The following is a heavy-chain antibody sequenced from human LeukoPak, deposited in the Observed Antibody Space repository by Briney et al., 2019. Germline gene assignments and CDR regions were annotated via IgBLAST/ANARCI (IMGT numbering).Heavy chain of an antibody. V-gene: IGHV1-18*01. CDR1: GYTFTSYG. CDR2: ISAYNGNT. J-gene: IGHJ6*03. Sequence: ASVKVSCKASGYTFTSYGISWVRQAPGQGLEWMGWISAYNGNTNYAQKLQGRVTMTTDTSTSTAYMELSSLRSEDTAVYYCARDLEYNWNDDARGKVDYYYMDVWGKGTTVTISS. CDR3: ARDLEYNWNDDARGKVDYYYMDV. D-gene: IGHD1-1*01.